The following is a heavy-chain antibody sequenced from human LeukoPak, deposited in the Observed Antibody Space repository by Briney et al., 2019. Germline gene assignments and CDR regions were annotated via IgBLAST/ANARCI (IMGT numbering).Heavy chain of an antibody. CDR3: ATSYFDYSTYYSYYFNL. D-gene: IGHD4-11*01. V-gene: IGHV4-4*09. Sequence: KSSETLSLTCTVSGGSISGGYCSWIRQPPGRGLEWIGYVYTSGSTNYNPSLKSRVTISVDTSKSQFALKLSSVTAADTAVYYCATSYFDYSTYYSYYFNLWGQGALVTVSS. CDR1: GGSISGGY. CDR2: VYTSGST. J-gene: IGHJ4*02.